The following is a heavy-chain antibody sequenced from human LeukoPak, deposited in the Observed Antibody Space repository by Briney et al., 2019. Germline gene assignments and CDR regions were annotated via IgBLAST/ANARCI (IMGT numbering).Heavy chain of an antibody. CDR1: GFTFSDHY. CDR2: ISSSGSTI. J-gene: IGHJ4*02. D-gene: IGHD6-19*01. Sequence: GGSLRLSCAASGFTFSDHYMSWIRQAPGKGLEWVSYISSSGSTIYYADSVKGRFTISRDNAKNSLYLQMNSLRAEDTALYYCAKVRVAEPYSSGWYRGYYFDYWGQGTLVTVSS. CDR3: AKVRVAEPYSSGWYRGYYFDY. V-gene: IGHV3-11*01.